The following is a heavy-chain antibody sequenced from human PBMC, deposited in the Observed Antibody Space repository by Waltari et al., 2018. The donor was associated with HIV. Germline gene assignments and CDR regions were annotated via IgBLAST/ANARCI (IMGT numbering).Heavy chain of an antibody. V-gene: IGHV1-2*06. CDR3: ASWGGIVVVPAVPWFDP. J-gene: IGHJ5*02. CDR1: GYTFTDYY. CDR2: INPNSGGT. Sequence: QVQLVQSGAEVKKPGASVKVSCKASGYTFTDYYIHWLRQAPGQGPEWMGRINPNSGGTNYAQKFQGRVTMSRDTSISTAYMELSRLRSDDTAVYYCASWGGIVVVPAVPWFDPWGQGTLVTVSS. D-gene: IGHD2-2*01.